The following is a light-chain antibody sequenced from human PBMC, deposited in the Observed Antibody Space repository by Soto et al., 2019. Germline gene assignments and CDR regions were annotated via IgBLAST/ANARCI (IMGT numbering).Light chain of an antibody. CDR3: QQCHKWPPIT. Sequence: EIVMTQSPATLSVSPGESATLSCRASHSVSSSLAWYQQKPGQAPRLLISGASTRAAGVPARFSASGSGTEFTLTISSLQSEDLAVYYCQQCHKWPPITFGQGTRLEIK. CDR1: HSVSSS. V-gene: IGKV3-15*01. CDR2: GAS. J-gene: IGKJ5*01.